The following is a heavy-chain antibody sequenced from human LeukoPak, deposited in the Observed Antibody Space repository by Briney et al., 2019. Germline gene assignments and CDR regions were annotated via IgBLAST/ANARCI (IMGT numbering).Heavy chain of an antibody. CDR1: GYTFTDYY. CDR3: ARLITGYSSGWPFDY. V-gene: IGHV1-2*02. CDR2: INPHSGGT. D-gene: IGHD6-19*01. Sequence: GASVKVSCKASGYTFTDYYMHWVRQAPGQGLEWMGWINPHSGGTDHAQKFQGRVTMTRDTSISTAYMELSRLRSDDTAVYYCARLITGYSSGWPFDYWGQGTLVTVSS. J-gene: IGHJ4*02.